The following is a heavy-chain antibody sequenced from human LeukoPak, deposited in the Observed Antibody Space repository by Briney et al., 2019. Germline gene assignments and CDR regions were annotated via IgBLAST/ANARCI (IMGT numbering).Heavy chain of an antibody. V-gene: IGHV3-30*04. CDR1: GFTFSSYA. CDR3: ARTVGATIDAFDI. J-gene: IGHJ3*02. Sequence: GGSLRLSCAAPGFTFSSYAMHWVRQAPGKGLEWVAVISYDGSNKYYADSVKGRFTISRDNSKNTLYLQMNSLRAEDTAVYYCARTVGATIDAFDIWGQGTMVTVSS. CDR2: ISYDGSNK. D-gene: IGHD1-26*01.